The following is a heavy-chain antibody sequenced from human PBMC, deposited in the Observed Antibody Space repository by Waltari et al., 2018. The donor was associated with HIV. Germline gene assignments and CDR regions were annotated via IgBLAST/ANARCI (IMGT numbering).Heavy chain of an antibody. CDR3: ARERSLIRVIAVAMDV. CDR1: GYSFTSHA. D-gene: IGHD6-19*01. J-gene: IGHJ6*02. V-gene: IGHV1-3*05. CDR2: VNTANVHT. Sequence: VQLVQSGAEEKKPGASVKISCKASGYSFTSHAIHWVRQAPGQRLEWVGWVNTANVHTKESQNFQGRVTITRDTSATTASMELNSLRSEDTAVYYCARERSLIRVIAVAMDVWGQGTTVTVSS.